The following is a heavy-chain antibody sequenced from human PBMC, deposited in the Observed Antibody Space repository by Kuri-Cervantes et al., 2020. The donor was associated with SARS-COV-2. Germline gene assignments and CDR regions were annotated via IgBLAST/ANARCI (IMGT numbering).Heavy chain of an antibody. CDR2: INHSGST. V-gene: IGHV4-34*01. CDR3: ARGTVGAPGGGMDV. D-gene: IGHD1-26*01. CDR1: GGSFGGYY. Sequence: SQTLSLTCAVYGGSFGGYYWSWIRQPPGKGLEWIGEINHSGSTNYNPSLKSRVTISVDTSKNQFSLKLSSVTAADTAVYYCARGTVGAPGGGMDVWGQGTTVTVSS. J-gene: IGHJ6*02.